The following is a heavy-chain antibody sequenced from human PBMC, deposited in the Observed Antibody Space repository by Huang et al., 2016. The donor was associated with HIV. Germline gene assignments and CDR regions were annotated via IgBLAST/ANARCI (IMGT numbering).Heavy chain of an antibody. J-gene: IGHJ4*02. CDR3: ARTKGEFDF. V-gene: IGHV1-18*04. CDR2: ISGDNVST. D-gene: IGHD3-16*01. CDR1: GYKFHIYE. Sequence: QIHLVQSGPEVKQPGASVKVSCKAFGYKFHIYEITWVRQTPGQGLEWMGWISGDNVSTRFAQKFHDRLTMTTDVSTSTAYLELRSLRLDDTAVYYCARTKGEFDFWGQGALVTVSS.